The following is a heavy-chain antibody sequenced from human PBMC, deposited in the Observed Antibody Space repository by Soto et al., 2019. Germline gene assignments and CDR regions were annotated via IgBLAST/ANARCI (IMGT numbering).Heavy chain of an antibody. CDR2: ISYDGSNK. Sequence: LRLSCAASGFTFSSYAMHWVRQAPGKGLEWVAVISYDGSNKYYADSVKGRFTISRDNSKNTLYLQMNSLRAEDTAVYYCASSVAGTEAFDYWGQGTLVTVS. CDR1: GFTFSSYA. CDR3: ASSVAGTEAFDY. D-gene: IGHD6-19*01. J-gene: IGHJ4*02. V-gene: IGHV3-30-3*01.